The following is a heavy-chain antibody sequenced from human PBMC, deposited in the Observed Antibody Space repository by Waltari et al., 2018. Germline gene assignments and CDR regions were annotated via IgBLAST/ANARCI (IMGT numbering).Heavy chain of an antibody. J-gene: IGHJ6*03. CDR3: ARGSSGDYYYYYYMDV. CDR2: IYTSGST. V-gene: IGHV4-61*02. Sequence: QVQLQESGPGLVKPSQTLSLTCTVSGGSISRGSYYWSWIRQPAGKGLGWIGRIYTSGSTNYNPSLKRRVTISVDTSKNQFSRKLSSVTAADTAVYYWARGSSGDYYYYYYMDVWGKGTTVTVSS. CDR1: GGSISRGSYY. D-gene: IGHD4-17*01.